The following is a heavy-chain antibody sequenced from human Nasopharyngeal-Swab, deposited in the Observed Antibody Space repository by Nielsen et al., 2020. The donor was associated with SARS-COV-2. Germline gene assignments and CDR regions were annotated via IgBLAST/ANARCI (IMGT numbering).Heavy chain of an antibody. CDR3: TRCGGGCYSGRDY. V-gene: IGHV3-73*01. CDR2: IRSKGNNYAT. J-gene: IGHJ4*02. CDR1: GFTFSDSA. D-gene: IGHD2-15*01. Sequence: GESLKISYAASGFTFSDSAIHWVRQASGEGLEWVARIRSKGNNYATAYSASVKGRFIIFRDDPTNTAYLQVNSLKTEDTAMYYCTRCGGGCYSGRDYWGQGTLVTVSS.